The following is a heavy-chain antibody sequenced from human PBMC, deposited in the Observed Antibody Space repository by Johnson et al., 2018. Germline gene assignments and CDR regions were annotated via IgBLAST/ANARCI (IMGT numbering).Heavy chain of an antibody. D-gene: IGHD3-3*01. Sequence: VQLVESGGGLVQPGGSLRLSCAASGFIFSNYAMSWVRQAPGKGLEWVSVIFSNDDLYYAESVKGRFTISRDNSKNTLYLQMNSLSAEDTAVYYCANLLSPIFRGPTAGMDVWGQGTTVTV. V-gene: IGHV3-23*04. J-gene: IGHJ6*02. CDR2: IFSNDDL. CDR3: ANLLSPIFRGPTAGMDV. CDR1: GFIFSNYA.